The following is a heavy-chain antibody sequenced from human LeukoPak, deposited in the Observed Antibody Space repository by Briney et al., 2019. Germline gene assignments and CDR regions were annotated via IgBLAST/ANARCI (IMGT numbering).Heavy chain of an antibody. J-gene: IGHJ4*02. CDR2: ISSSSSYI. Sequence: PGGSLRLSCAASGLTFSSYSMNWVRQAPGKGLEWVSSISSSSSYIYYADSVKGRFTISRDNAKNSLYLQMNSLRAEDTAVYYCARDLGLYCSSTSCYPGWGQGTLVTVSS. D-gene: IGHD2-2*01. V-gene: IGHV3-21*01. CDR3: ARDLGLYCSSTSCYPG. CDR1: GLTFSSYS.